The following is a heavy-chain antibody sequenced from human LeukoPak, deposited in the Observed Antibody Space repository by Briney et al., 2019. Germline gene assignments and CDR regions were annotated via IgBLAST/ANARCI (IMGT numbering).Heavy chain of an antibody. CDR2: ISSSGTTI. Sequence: AGGSLRLSCAASGFTFSSYEMNWVRQAPGKGLEWVSYISSSGTTIYYADSVKGRFTISRDNAKNSLYLQMNSLRAEDTAVYYCARVYYYGSGSSYDYWGQGTLVTVSS. J-gene: IGHJ4*02. D-gene: IGHD3-10*01. CDR3: ARVYYYGSGSSYDY. V-gene: IGHV3-48*03. CDR1: GFTFSSYE.